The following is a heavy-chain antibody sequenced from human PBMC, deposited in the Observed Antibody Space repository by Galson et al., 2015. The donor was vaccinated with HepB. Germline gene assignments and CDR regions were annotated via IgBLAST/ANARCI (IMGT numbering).Heavy chain of an antibody. V-gene: IGHV5-51*01. CDR3: ALEGELGGGYDY. D-gene: IGHD3-10*01. CDR2: IYPDDSET. J-gene: IGHJ4*02. CDR1: GYSFTSYW. Sequence: QSGAEVKKPGESLKISCKGSGYSFTSYWIGWVRQMPGKGLEWMGLIYPDDSETRYSPSFQGQVTISADKSINTVYVQWSSLKASDTATYYCALEGELGGGYDYWGQGTLVTVSS.